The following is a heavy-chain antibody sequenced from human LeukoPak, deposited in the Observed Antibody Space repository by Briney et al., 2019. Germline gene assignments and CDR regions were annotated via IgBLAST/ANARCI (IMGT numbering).Heavy chain of an antibody. D-gene: IGHD3-9*01. CDR3: ARGPLDILTGYYSPLFDY. CDR2: ISYDGSNK. CDR1: GFTFSIYA. Sequence: PGGSLRLSCAASGFTFSIYAMHWVRQAPGKGLEWVAVISYDGSNKYYADSVKGRFTISRDNSKNTLYLQMNSLRAEDTAVYYCARGPLDILTGYYSPLFDYWGQGTLVTVSS. J-gene: IGHJ4*02. V-gene: IGHV3-30-3*01.